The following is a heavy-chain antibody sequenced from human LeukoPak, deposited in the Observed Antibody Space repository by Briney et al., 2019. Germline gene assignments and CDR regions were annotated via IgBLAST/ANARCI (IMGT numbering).Heavy chain of an antibody. J-gene: IGHJ4*02. CDR2: INHSGST. CDR3: ASTGYSSGWTIVDY. CDR1: GGSFSGYY. V-gene: IGHV4-34*01. D-gene: IGHD6-19*01. Sequence: SETLSLTCAVYGGSFSGYYWSWIRQPPGKGLEWIGEINHSGSTNYNPSLKSRITISVDTSKNQFPLKLSSVTAADTAVYYCASTGYSSGWTIVDYWGQGTLVTVSS.